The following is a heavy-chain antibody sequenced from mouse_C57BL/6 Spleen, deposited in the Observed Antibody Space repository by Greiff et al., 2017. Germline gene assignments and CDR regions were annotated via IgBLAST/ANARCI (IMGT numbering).Heavy chain of an antibody. J-gene: IGHJ1*03. CDR3: ARHNYGSSLIYWDFDV. Sequence: QVQLQQPGAELVRPGTSVKLSCKASGYTFTSYWMHWVKQRPGQGLEWIGVIDPSDSYTNYNQKFKGKATLTVDTSSSTAYMQLSSLTAEDAAVYCCARHNYGSSLIYWDFDVWGTGTTVTVSS. CDR2: IDPSDSYT. D-gene: IGHD1-1*01. V-gene: IGHV1-59*01. CDR1: GYTFTSYW.